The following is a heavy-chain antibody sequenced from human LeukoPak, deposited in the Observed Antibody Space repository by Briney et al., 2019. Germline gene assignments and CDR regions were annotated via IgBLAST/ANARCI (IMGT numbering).Heavy chain of an antibody. CDR2: TYYSGST. Sequence: SQTLSLTCTVSGGSISSGDYYWSWIRQPPGKGLEWIGYTYYSGSTYYNPSLKSRVTISVDTSKNQFSLKLSSVTAADTAVYYCARVGCSGGSCYPYYWGQGTLVTVSS. J-gene: IGHJ4*02. CDR3: ARVGCSGGSCYPYY. V-gene: IGHV4-30-4*01. CDR1: GGSISSGDYY. D-gene: IGHD2-15*01.